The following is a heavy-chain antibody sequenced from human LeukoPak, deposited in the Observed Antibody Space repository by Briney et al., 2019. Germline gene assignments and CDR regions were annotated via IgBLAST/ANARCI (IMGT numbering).Heavy chain of an antibody. CDR1: GNTFTSCG. V-gene: IGHV1-18*01. J-gene: IGHJ4*02. Sequence: ASVKVSSKASGNTFTSCGISWVRQAPGQGLEWMGWISAYNGNTNYAQKLQGRVTMTTDTSTSTAYMELRSLRSDDTAVYYCARESVEYSSSWYGFDYWGQGTLVTFSS. D-gene: IGHD6-13*01. CDR3: ARESVEYSSSWYGFDY. CDR2: ISAYNGNT.